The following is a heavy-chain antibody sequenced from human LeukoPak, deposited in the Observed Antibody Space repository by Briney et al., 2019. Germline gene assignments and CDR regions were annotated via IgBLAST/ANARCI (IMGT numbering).Heavy chain of an antibody. Sequence: GGSLRLSCVVSEFKFGSYSMNWVRRAPGKGLEWVANIKEDGSEIYYVDSVKGRFTISRDNAKNSLVLQMNSLRDEDTAVYYCARDFSGEFDYWGQGTLVTVST. CDR2: IKEDGSEI. V-gene: IGHV3-7*01. J-gene: IGHJ4*02. CDR3: ARDFSGEFDY. CDR1: EFKFGSYS. D-gene: IGHD3-10*01.